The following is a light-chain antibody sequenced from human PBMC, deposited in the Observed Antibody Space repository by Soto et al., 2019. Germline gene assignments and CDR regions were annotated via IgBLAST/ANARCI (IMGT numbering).Light chain of an antibody. V-gene: IGKV3-20*01. CDR1: QSLTSSY. Sequence: EIVLTQSPGTLSLSPGETATLSCRASQSLTSSYLAWYQQRPGQAPSLLIYGVSSKATGIPDRFSRSGSGTDLTLTITRLEPENFAVHYYQHYGYSLWTFGQGTKVEIK. J-gene: IGKJ1*01. CDR3: QHYGYSLWT. CDR2: GVS.